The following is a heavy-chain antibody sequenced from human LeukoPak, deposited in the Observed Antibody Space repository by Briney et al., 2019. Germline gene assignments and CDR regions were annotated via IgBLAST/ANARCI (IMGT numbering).Heavy chain of an antibody. V-gene: IGHV3-74*01. CDR1: GFTFSSYW. Sequence: PGGSLRLSRAASGFTFSSYWMHWVRQAPGKGLVWVSRINSDGSSTNYADSVKGRFTISRDNAKNTLYLQMNNLRAEDTAVYYCARVGYSSTWYVDYWGQGTLVTVSS. CDR3: ARVGYSSTWYVDY. J-gene: IGHJ4*02. CDR2: INSDGSST. D-gene: IGHD6-13*01.